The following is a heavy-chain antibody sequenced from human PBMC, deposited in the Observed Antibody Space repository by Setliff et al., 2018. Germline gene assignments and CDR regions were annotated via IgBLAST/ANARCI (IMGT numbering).Heavy chain of an antibody. CDR2: IYHSGST. CDR3: ATDSSDYDFWSGYSRPFGY. D-gene: IGHD3-3*01. V-gene: IGHV4-38-2*01. J-gene: IGHJ4*02. Sequence: PSETLSLTCAVSGYSISSGYYWGWIRQPPGKGLEWIGNIYHSGSTYYNPSLKSRVTISVDTSKDQFSLKLSSVTAADTAVYYCATDSSDYDFWSGYSRPFGYWGQGTLVTVSS. CDR1: GYSISSGYY.